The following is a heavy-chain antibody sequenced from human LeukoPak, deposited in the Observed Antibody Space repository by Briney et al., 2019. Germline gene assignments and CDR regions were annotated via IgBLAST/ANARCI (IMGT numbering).Heavy chain of an antibody. CDR1: GYTFTSYG. Sequence: ASVKVSCKASGYTFTSYGISWVRQAPGQGLEWMGWISAYNGNTNYAQKLQGRVTMTTDTSTSTAYMELRSLRSDDTAVYYCARAQDYYDSSGYPYAFDIWGQGTMVTVSS. J-gene: IGHJ3*02. D-gene: IGHD3-22*01. V-gene: IGHV1-18*01. CDR2: ISAYNGNT. CDR3: ARAQDYYDSSGYPYAFDI.